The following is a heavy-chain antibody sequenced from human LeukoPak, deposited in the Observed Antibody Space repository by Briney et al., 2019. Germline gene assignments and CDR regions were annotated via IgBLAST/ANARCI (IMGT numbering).Heavy chain of an antibody. D-gene: IGHD2/OR15-2a*01. CDR1: GFTFSSYS. Sequence: TGGSLRLSCVASGFTFSSYSMNWVRQAPGKGLEWLSYIRGGSDVKNYADSVKGRFTISRDNAKNSLYLQMNSLRADDTAVYYCATIATGYWGQGTLVTVSS. CDR2: IRGGSDVK. V-gene: IGHV3-48*04. CDR3: ATIATGY. J-gene: IGHJ4*02.